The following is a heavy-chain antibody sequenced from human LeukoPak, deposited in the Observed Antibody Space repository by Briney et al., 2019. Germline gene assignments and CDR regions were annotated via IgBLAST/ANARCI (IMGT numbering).Heavy chain of an antibody. CDR3: ARIRGAVATSYYYYGMDV. J-gene: IGHJ6*02. D-gene: IGHD5-12*01. Sequence: TGGSLRLSCAASGFIFTDYAMHWVRQAPGKGLEWVAVIWHDGSNKYYADSVKGRFTISRDNSKNTLYLQMNSLRAEDTAVYYCARIRGAVATSYYYYGMDVWGQGTTVTVFS. V-gene: IGHV3-33*08. CDR1: GFIFTDYA. CDR2: IWHDGSNK.